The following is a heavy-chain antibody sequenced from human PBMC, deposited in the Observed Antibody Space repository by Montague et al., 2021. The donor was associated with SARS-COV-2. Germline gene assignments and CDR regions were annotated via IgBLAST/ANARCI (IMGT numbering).Heavy chain of an antibody. CDR3: ARVGRQQLVRLSGMDV. Sequence: SETLSLTCTVSGGSISSSSYYWGWIRQPPGKGLEWFGRIYYSGSTYYXXXLKSRVTISVDTSKNQFSLKLSSVTAADTAVYYCARVGRQQLVRLSGMDVWGQGTTVTVSS. V-gene: IGHV4-39*07. D-gene: IGHD6-13*01. CDR1: GGSISSSSYY. J-gene: IGHJ6*02. CDR2: IYYSGST.